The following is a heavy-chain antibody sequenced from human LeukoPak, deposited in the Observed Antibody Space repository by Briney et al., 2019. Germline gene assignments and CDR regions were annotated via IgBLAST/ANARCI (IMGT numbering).Heavy chain of an antibody. Sequence: GGSLRLSCAASGFTVSSNYMSWVRQAPGKGLEWVSVIYSGGSTYYANSVKGRFTISRDNSKNTLYLQMNSLRAEDTAVYYCARDGVRAGGNRGVVFDYWGQGTLVTVSS. V-gene: IGHV3-53*01. CDR3: ARDGVRAGGNRGVVFDY. CDR1: GFTVSSNY. D-gene: IGHD4-23*01. CDR2: IYSGGST. J-gene: IGHJ4*02.